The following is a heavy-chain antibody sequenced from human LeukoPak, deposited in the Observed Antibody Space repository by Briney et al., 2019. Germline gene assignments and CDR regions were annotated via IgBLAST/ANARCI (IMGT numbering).Heavy chain of an antibody. J-gene: IGHJ4*02. V-gene: IGHV3-23*01. CDR2: ISGSGGST. CDR1: GFTFSSYA. Sequence: GGSLRLSCAASGFTFSSYAMSLVRQAPGKGLEWVSAISGSGGSTYYADSVKGRFTISRDNSKNTLYLQMNSLRAEDTAVYYCAKVPRGYSGYDLYYFDYWGQGTLVTVSS. D-gene: IGHD5-12*01. CDR3: AKVPRGYSGYDLYYFDY.